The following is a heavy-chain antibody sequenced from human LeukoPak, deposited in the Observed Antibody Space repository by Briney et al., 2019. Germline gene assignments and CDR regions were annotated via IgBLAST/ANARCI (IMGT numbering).Heavy chain of an antibody. Sequence: GGSLRLSCAAAGFTFRHSWLSWVRQTPGKGLEWVANIHPDSSDKFYVDSMEGRFTISRDNTKNSLYLQIDNARLDDTGLYYCTRLPRETAGDYWGQGVPVIVSS. V-gene: IGHV3-7*03. CDR3: TRLPRETAGDY. D-gene: IGHD1-14*01. CDR2: IHPDSSDK. J-gene: IGHJ4*02. CDR1: GFTFRHSW.